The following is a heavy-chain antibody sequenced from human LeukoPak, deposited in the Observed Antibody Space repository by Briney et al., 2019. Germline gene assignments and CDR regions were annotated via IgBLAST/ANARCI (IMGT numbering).Heavy chain of an antibody. CDR2: IIPGLHLT. Sequence: RASVKVSCKASGGTFNTYDINWVRQAPGQGLEWMGRIIPGLHLTSYAQRFHGRVTISADKSTSTTYLELNNLGSEDTAVCFCSFSKRTSDGSAVDYWGQGTLATVSS. CDR3: SFSKRTSDGSAVDY. CDR1: GGTFNTYD. J-gene: IGHJ4*02. V-gene: IGHV1-69*04. D-gene: IGHD5-24*01.